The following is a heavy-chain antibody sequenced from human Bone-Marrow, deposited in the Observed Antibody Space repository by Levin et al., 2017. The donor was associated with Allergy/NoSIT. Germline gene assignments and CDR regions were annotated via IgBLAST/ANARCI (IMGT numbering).Heavy chain of an antibody. CDR2: ITSSSSYI. D-gene: IGHD5-12*01. CDR1: GFTFSSYS. V-gene: IGHV3-21*01. CDR3: ARGLEYSGLP. Sequence: GASVKVSCAASGFTFSSYSMNWVRQAPGKGLNWVSSITSSSSYIYYADSVKGRFTITRDNAKNSLYLQMNSLRAEDTAVYYCARGLEYSGLPWGQGTLVTVSS. J-gene: IGHJ5*02.